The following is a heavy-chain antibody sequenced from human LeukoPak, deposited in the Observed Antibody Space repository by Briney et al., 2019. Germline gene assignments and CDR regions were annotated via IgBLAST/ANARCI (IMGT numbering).Heavy chain of an antibody. CDR3: ARAYYYDSSGYPDY. Sequence: ASVKVSCTASGYSFTGYYIHWVRQAPGQGLEWMGWINPNSGGTNYAQKFQGRVTMTWDTSISTAYMELSRLRSDDTAVYYCARAYYYDSSGYPDYWGQGTLVTVSS. CDR2: INPNSGGT. V-gene: IGHV1-2*02. CDR1: GYSFTGYY. J-gene: IGHJ4*02. D-gene: IGHD3-22*01.